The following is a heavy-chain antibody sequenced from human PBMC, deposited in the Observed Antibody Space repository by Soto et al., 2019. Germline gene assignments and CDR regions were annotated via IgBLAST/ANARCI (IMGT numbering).Heavy chain of an antibody. CDR3: AAGDDWLPSQFDY. J-gene: IGHJ4*02. D-gene: IGHD3-9*01. CDR2: ISSSSSYI. CDR1: GFTFSSYS. V-gene: IGHV3-21*01. Sequence: GGSLRLCCAASGFTFSSYSMNWVRQAPGKGLEWVSSISSSSSYIYYADSVKGRFTISRDNAKNSLYLQMNSLRAEDTAVYYCAAGDDWLPSQFDYWGQGTLVTVSS.